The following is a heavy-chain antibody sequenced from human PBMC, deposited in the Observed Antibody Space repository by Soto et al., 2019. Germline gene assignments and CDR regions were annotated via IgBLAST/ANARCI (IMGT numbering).Heavy chain of an antibody. Sequence: GASVKVSCKASGYTFTSYGISWVRQAPGQGLEWMGWISAYNGNTNYAQKLQGRVTMTTDTSTSTAYMELRSLRSDDTAVYYCARGGAIVVVVAVDDAFDIWGQGTMVTVSS. D-gene: IGHD2-15*01. J-gene: IGHJ3*02. CDR1: GYTFTSYG. CDR2: ISAYNGNT. CDR3: ARGGAIVVVVAVDDAFDI. V-gene: IGHV1-18*01.